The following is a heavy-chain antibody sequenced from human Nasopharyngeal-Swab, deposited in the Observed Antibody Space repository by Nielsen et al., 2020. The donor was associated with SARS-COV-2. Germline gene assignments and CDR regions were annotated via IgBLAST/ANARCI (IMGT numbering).Heavy chain of an antibody. V-gene: IGHV3-30*18. CDR1: GFTFSSYG. Sequence: GESLKISCAASGFTFSSYGMHWVRQAPGKGLEWVAVISYDGSNKYYADSVKGRFTISRDNSKNTLYLQMNSLRAEDTAVYYCAKDLGYCSGGSCYGDAFDIWGQGTMVTVSA. D-gene: IGHD2-15*01. CDR3: AKDLGYCSGGSCYGDAFDI. J-gene: IGHJ3*02. CDR2: ISYDGSNK.